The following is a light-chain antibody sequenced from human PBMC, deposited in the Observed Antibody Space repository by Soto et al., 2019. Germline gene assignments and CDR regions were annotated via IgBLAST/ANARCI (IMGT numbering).Light chain of an antibody. J-gene: IGKJ1*01. Sequence: EIVLTQSPGTLSLSPGERVTLSCRASQSVSSSYLAWYQQKPGQAPRLLIYGASSRATGIPDRFSGSGSGTDFTLTISRLEPDDFAVYYCQQYQTFGQGTKVEIK. CDR3: QQYQT. CDR2: GAS. CDR1: QSVSSSY. V-gene: IGKV3-20*01.